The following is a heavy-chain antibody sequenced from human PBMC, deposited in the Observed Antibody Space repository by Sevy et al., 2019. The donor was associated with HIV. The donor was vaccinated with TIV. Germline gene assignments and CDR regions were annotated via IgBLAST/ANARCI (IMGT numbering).Heavy chain of an antibody. CDR2: ISSSSNTI. J-gene: IGHJ5*02. CDR3: AKAGCSSTSCYYLNWFDP. CDR1: GFTFSNYN. Sequence: GGSLRLSCAASGFTFSNYNMNWVRQTPGKGLEWASYISSSSNTIYYADSVKGRFTISRDNDKNSLYLEMNSLRAEDTAVYYCAKAGCSSTSCYYLNWFDPWGQGTLVTVSS. V-gene: IGHV3-48*01. D-gene: IGHD2-2*01.